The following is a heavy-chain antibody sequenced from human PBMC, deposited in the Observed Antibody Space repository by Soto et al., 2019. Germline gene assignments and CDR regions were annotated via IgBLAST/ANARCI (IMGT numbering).Heavy chain of an antibody. D-gene: IGHD6-6*01. CDR3: ASSSPFHY. J-gene: IGHJ4*02. CDR2: IYYSGNT. V-gene: IGHV4-39*01. Sequence: PSETLXLTCSVSSASLSSSTYYWSWIRQPPGRRPAWIGSIYYSGNTYXXXXXXXRXXXXIXTXRNQFSLNLTSVTAADTGVYYCASSSPFHYWGPGILVTVYS. CDR1: SASLSSSTYY.